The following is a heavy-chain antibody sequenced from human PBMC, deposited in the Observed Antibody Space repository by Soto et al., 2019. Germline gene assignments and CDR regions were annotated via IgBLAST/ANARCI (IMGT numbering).Heavy chain of an antibody. CDR3: ARGRPGADAFDT. V-gene: IGHV4-61*01. D-gene: IGHD6-25*01. Sequence: PSETLSLTCAVSGGSVSSGCYYWSWMRQPPGKGLEWIGYINYSRSTNYNPSLRSRVTISVDTYKNQFSLKLSSVTAADTAVYLWARGRPGADAFDTWGQGTLVTVSS. J-gene: IGHJ5*01. CDR1: GGSVSSGCYY. CDR2: INYSRST.